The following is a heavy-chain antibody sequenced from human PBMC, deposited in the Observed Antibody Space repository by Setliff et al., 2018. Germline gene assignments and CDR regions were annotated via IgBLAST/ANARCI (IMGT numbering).Heavy chain of an antibody. V-gene: IGHV1-8*03. J-gene: IGHJ5*02. D-gene: IGHD6-19*01. CDR3: ARLHSSGWGGRFDP. CDR1: GYTFTSYD. Sequence: ASVKVSCKASGYTFTSYDINWVRQATGQGLEWMGWMNPNSGNTGYAQKFQGRVTITRNTSISTAYMELSSLRSGDTAVYYCARLHSSGWGGRFDPWGQGTLVTVSS. CDR2: MNPNSGNT.